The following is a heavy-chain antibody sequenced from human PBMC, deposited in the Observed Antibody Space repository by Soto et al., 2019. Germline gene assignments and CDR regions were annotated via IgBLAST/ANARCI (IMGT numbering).Heavy chain of an antibody. CDR2: IYSGGST. J-gene: IGHJ3*02. CDR3: ARGQDYGDYSYAFDI. V-gene: IGHV3-53*01. Sequence: EVQLVESGGGLIQPGGSLRLSCAASGFTVSSNYMSWVRQAPGKGLEWVSVIYSGGSTYYADSVKGRFTISRDNSKNTLYLQMNSLRAEDTAVYYCARGQDYGDYSYAFDIWGQGTMVTVS. D-gene: IGHD4-17*01. CDR1: GFTVSSNY.